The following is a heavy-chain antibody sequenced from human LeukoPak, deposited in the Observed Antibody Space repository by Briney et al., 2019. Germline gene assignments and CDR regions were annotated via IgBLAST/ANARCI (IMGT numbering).Heavy chain of an antibody. D-gene: IGHD6-13*01. CDR3: ARDQGSSSWHTFDY. J-gene: IGHJ4*02. Sequence: SETLSLTCTVSGGSISSGSYYWSWIWQPAGKGLEWIGRIYTSGSTNYNPFLKSRVTISVDTSKNQFSLKLSSVTAADTAVYYCARDQGSSSWHTFDYWGQGTLVTVSS. V-gene: IGHV4-61*02. CDR1: GGSISSGSYY. CDR2: IYTSGST.